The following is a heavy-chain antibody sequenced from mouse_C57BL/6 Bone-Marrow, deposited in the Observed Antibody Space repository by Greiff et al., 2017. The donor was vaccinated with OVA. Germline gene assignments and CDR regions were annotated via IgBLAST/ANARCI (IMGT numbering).Heavy chain of an antibody. J-gene: IGHJ3*01. D-gene: IGHD2-12*01. Sequence: EVKLQESGAELVKPGASVKLSCTASGFNIKDYYMHWVKQRTEQGLEWIGRIDPDDGETKYAPKFQGKATLTADTSSNTAYLQLSSLTSEDTAIYYCALYRYGWFAYWGQGTLVTVSA. CDR2: IDPDDGET. CDR1: GFNIKDYY. CDR3: ALYRYGWFAY. V-gene: IGHV14-2*01.